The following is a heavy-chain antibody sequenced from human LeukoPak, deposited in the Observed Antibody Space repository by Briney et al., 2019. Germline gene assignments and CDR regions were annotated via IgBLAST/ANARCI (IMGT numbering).Heavy chain of an antibody. CDR3: TREWDIGCFDP. Sequence: SETLSLTCAVYGGSFSGYYWSWIRQPPGKGLEWIGEINHSGSTNYNPSLKSRVTISVDTSKNQFSLRLNSVTPEDAAVYYCTREWDIGCFDPWGQGTLVTVSS. CDR2: INHSGST. D-gene: IGHD1-26*01. CDR1: GGSFSGYY. J-gene: IGHJ5*02. V-gene: IGHV4-34*01.